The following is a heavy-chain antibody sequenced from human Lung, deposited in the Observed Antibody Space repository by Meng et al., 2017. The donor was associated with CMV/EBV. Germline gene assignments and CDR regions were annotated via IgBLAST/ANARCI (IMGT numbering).Heavy chain of an antibody. D-gene: IGHD3-22*01. CDR2: ISDDGNNK. V-gene: IGHV3-30*04. J-gene: IGHJ5*02. CDR1: GFTFRNFA. CDR3: AREIFLSYLERSGDYLDP. Sequence: SLKISXVASGFTFRNFAMHWVRQAPGKGLEWVAVISDDGNNKYYGDSVKGRFTISTDNSKNTLSLQMNSLRPEEPAMYYCAREIFLSYLERSGDYLDPWGQGTLVTVSS.